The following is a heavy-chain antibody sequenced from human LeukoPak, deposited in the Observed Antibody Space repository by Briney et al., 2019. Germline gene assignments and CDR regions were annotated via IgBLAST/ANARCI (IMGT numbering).Heavy chain of an antibody. CDR1: GFTVSTNY. Sequence: PGGSLRLSCTASGFTVSTNYMSWVRQAPGKGQEWVSVIYSGGRTYYADSVKGRFTVSRDSPKNTVSLQMNRLTAEDTAVYYCARNYYGSGSYPSLFDYWGQGTLVTVSS. CDR3: ARNYYGSGSYPSLFDY. D-gene: IGHD3-10*01. CDR2: IYSGGRT. J-gene: IGHJ4*02. V-gene: IGHV3-66*02.